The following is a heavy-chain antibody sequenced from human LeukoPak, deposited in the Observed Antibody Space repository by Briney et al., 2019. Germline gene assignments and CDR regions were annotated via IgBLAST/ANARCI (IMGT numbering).Heavy chain of an antibody. CDR1: GGSISSYY. CDR2: IYYSGST. V-gene: IGHV4-59*01. J-gene: IGHJ4*02. D-gene: IGHD5-18*01. Sequence: SETLSLTCTVSGGSISSYYWSWIRQPPGKGLEWIGYIYYSGSTNYNPSLKSRVTISVDTSKNQFFLKLSSVTAADTAVYYCARGNSYGPYFDYWGQGTLVTVSS. CDR3: ARGNSYGPYFDY.